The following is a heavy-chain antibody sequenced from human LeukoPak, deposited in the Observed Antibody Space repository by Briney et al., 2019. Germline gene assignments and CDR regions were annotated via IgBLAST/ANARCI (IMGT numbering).Heavy chain of an antibody. D-gene: IGHD1-14*01. V-gene: IGHV1-24*01. CDR2: FALEDGEK. J-gene: IGHJ4*02. CDR3: ATAFAGNLVDD. CDR1: GYTLSDLS. Sequence: WASVKVSCKVSGYTLSDLSMHWVRQAPGKGLEWMGSFALEDGEKVYAQKFQGRATMTEDTSTDTAYMELSSLRSEDTAVYYCATAFAGNLVDDWGQGTLVTVSS.